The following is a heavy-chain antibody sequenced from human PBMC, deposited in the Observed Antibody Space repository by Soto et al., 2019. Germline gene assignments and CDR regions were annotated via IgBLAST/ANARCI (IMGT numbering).Heavy chain of an antibody. V-gene: IGHV2-5*02. Sequence: QITLKESGPTLVKPTQTLTVTCTFSGFERTTSGVGVGWIRQPPGKALEWLALIYWDDDKRYSPSLKTRLTITKDTSKNQVVLTMTNMDPVDTARYYCAHRSGYYYALDDAFDVWGQGTMVTVSS. CDR1: GFERTTSGVG. J-gene: IGHJ3*01. CDR3: AHRSGYYYALDDAFDV. D-gene: IGHD3-22*01. CDR2: IYWDDDK.